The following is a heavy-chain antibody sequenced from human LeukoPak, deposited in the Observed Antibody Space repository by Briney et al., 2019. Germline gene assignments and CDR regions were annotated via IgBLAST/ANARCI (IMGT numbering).Heavy chain of an antibody. CDR3: TRRPGYSYPFDY. CDR2: IRSKANSYAT. J-gene: IGHJ4*02. V-gene: IGHV3-73*01. D-gene: IGHD5-18*01. Sequence: PGRSLRLSCAASGFTFSGYAMHWVRQASGKGLEWVGRIRSKANSYATAYAASVKGRFTISRDDSKNTAYLQMNSLKTEDTAVYYCTRRPGYSYPFDYWGQGTLVTVSS. CDR1: GFTFSGYA.